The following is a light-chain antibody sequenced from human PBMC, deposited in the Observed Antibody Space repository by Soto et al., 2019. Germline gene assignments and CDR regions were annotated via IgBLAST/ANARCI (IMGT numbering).Light chain of an antibody. CDR3: QQLNSYPLT. Sequence: IQLTQSPSSLSASVGDRVTITCRASQGLSSYLAWYQQKPGKAPKLLIYAASTLQSGVPSRFSGSGSETDFTLSISSLQAEDFATYYCQQLNSYPLTFGGGTKVDIK. V-gene: IGKV1-9*01. CDR1: QGLSSY. J-gene: IGKJ4*01. CDR2: AAS.